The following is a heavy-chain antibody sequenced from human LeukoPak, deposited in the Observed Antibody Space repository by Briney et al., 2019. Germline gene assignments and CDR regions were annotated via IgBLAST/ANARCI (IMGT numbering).Heavy chain of an antibody. CDR1: GGSFSGYY. D-gene: IGHD2-2*01. J-gene: IGHJ5*02. Sequence: SETLSLTCAVYGGSFSGYYWSWIRRPPGKGLEWIGEINHSGSTNYNPSLKSRVTISVDTSKTQFSLKLSSVTAANTAVYYCARGADIVVVPAAISPTWFDPWGQGTLVTVSS. V-gene: IGHV4-34*01. CDR2: INHSGST. CDR3: ARGADIVVVPAAISPTWFDP.